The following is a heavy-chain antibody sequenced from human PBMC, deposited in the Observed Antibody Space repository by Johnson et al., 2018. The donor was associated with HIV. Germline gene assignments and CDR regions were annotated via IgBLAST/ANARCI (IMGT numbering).Heavy chain of an antibody. D-gene: IGHD3-16*01. J-gene: IGHJ3*02. CDR2: LNSAGSST. CDR3: ARVPVVIGGVRKAFDI. CDR1: GFTFSSYG. V-gene: IGHV3-74*02. Sequence: MLLVESGGGVVQPGRSLRLSCAASGFTFSSYGMHWVRQAPGTGLVRVPRLNSAGSSTTYADSVKGRFTLSRDNAKNILYLQMNILRAEDTAVYYCARVPVVIGGVRKAFDIWGQGTMVTVSS.